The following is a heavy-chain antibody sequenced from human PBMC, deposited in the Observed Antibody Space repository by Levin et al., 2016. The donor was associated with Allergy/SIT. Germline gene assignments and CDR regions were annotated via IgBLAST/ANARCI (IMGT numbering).Heavy chain of an antibody. CDR2: IYYTGST. D-gene: IGHD3-3*01. Sequence: SETLSLTCIVSGASINSYYWSWIRRPPGKGLEWIAYIYYTGSTSYNASLRSRVSISVETSKNQFSLKLSSVSAADTAVYYCARVTTDGITTFGVPRGGAFDIWGQGTVVAVSS. J-gene: IGHJ3*02. CDR1: GASINSYY. CDR3: ARVTTDGITTFGVPRGGAFDI. V-gene: IGHV4-59*13.